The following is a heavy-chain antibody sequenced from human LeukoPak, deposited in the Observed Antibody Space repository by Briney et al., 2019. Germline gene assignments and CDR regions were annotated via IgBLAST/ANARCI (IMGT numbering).Heavy chain of an antibody. J-gene: IGHJ4*02. CDR2: ISSSGSTI. CDR1: GFTFSGYE. CDR3: AREASGSYDY. D-gene: IGHD1-26*01. Sequence: GGPLRLSCAASGFTFSGYEINWVRQAPGKGLEWVSYISSSGSTIYYADSVKGRFTISRDNAKNSLYLQMNSLRAEDTAVYYCAREASGSYDYWGQGTLVTVSS. V-gene: IGHV3-48*03.